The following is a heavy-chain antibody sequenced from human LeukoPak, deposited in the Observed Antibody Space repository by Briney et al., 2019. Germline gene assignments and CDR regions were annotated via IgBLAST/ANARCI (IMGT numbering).Heavy chain of an antibody. CDR2: IKQDGSHK. CDR3: VREEGY. J-gene: IGHJ4*02. V-gene: IGHV3-7*01. CDR1: GFTFSTYW. Sequence: GGSLRLSCAASGFTFSTYWMYWVRQAPGKGLEWVANIKQDGSHKYYMDSVKGRFTISRDNAKNSLYLQMNSLRVEDTAVYYCVREEGYWGQGTLVTVSS.